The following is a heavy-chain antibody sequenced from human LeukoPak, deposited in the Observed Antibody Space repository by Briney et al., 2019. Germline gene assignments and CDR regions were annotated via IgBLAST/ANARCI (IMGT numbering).Heavy chain of an antibody. CDR2: ISWNSGSI. V-gene: IGHV3-9*01. Sequence: GGSLRLSCAASGFTFDDYAIHWVRQAPGKGLEWVSGISWNSGSIGYADSVKGRFTISRDNAKNSLYLQMNSLRAEDTALYYCAKSEMATIPYYFDYWGQGTLVTVSS. CDR1: GFTFDDYA. D-gene: IGHD5-24*01. CDR3: AKSEMATIPYYFDY. J-gene: IGHJ4*02.